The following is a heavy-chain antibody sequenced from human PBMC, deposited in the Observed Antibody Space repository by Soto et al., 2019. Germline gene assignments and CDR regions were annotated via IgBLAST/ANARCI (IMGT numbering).Heavy chain of an antibody. J-gene: IGHJ5*02. CDR1: GYTFTSYA. CDR3: ARVVGGIPVAGSWNWFDP. V-gene: IGHV1-18*04. Sequence: QVQLVQSGTEVKKPGASVKVSCKASGYTFTSYALSWVRHAPGQGLEWMGWISTYNGNTNYAQNPQGRVTMTTDISTNTAYMELRSLRSDDTAVYYCARVVGGIPVAGSWNWFDPWGQGTLVTVSS. D-gene: IGHD6-19*01. CDR2: ISTYNGNT.